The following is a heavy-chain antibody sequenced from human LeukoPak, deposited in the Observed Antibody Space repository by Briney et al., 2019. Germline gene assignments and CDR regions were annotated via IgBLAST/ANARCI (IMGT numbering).Heavy chain of an antibody. CDR1: GGSISSYY. CDR2: IYYSGST. V-gene: IGHV4-59*01. Sequence: PSETLSLTCTVSGGSISSYYWSWIRQPPGKGLEWIGYIYYSGSTNYNPSLKSRVTISVDTSKNQFSLKLGSVTAADTAVYYCARAGYSSSWHSSPFDYWGQGTLVTVSS. CDR3: ARAGYSSSWHSSPFDY. D-gene: IGHD6-13*01. J-gene: IGHJ4*02.